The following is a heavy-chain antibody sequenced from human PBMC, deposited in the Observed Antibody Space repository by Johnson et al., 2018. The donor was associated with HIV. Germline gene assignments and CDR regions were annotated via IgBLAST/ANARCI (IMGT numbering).Heavy chain of an antibody. V-gene: IGHV3-13*01. CDR3: ARGKGASVGLDAFDS. Sequence: VQLVESGGGLVQPGGSLRLSCAASGFTSSYYDMHWVRQGPGKGLQWVPGIGITGDTYYAGSVKGRFTISRDHAKNSLYLQTNSLRVEDTAFDYRARGKGASVGLDAFDSWGQGSMVTVSS. CDR2: IGITGDT. J-gene: IGHJ3*02. D-gene: IGHD2-2*01. CDR1: GFTSSYYD.